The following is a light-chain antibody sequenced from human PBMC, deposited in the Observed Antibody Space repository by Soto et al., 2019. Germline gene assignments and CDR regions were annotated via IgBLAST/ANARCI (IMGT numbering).Light chain of an antibody. CDR2: GAT. V-gene: IGKV3-20*01. Sequence: EIVLTQSPGTLSLSPGERATLSCRASQSISSSLLAWYQQKPGQAPRVLIYGATSRATGIPDRFSGSVSGTDFTLTISRLEPEDSAVYYCQQYGDSLFTFGPGTKVDIK. CDR1: QSISSSL. CDR3: QQYGDSLFT. J-gene: IGKJ3*01.